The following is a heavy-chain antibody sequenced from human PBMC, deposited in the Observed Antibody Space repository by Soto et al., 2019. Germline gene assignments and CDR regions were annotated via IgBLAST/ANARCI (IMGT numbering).Heavy chain of an antibody. CDR3: ARDRDPSYDILTGYFGY. CDR1: GFTFSSYA. Sequence: GGSLRLSCAASGFTFSSYAMHWVRQAPGKGLEWVAVISYDGSNKYYADSVKGRFTISRDNSKNTLYLQMNSLRAEDTAVYYCARDRDPSYDILTGYFGYWGQGTLVTV. D-gene: IGHD3-9*01. V-gene: IGHV3-30-3*01. J-gene: IGHJ4*02. CDR2: ISYDGSNK.